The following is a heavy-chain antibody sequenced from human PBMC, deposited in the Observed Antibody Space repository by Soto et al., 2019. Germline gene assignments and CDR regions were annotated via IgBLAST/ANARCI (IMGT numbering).Heavy chain of an antibody. J-gene: IGHJ4*02. CDR2: VVPMYDSV. CDR1: GGTFNSYT. V-gene: IGHV1-69*06. CDR3: ASWRSYSGSYCFDY. Sequence: SVKVSCKASGGTFNSYTINWVRQAPGRGLEWVGQVVPMYDSVNYAENFQGRVTITADKSTKTAYMELTSLRSEDTALYFCASWRSYSGSYCFDYWGQGALVTVSS. D-gene: IGHD1-26*01.